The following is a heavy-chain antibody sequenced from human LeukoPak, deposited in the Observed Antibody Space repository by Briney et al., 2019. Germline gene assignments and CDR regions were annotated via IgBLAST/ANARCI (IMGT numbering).Heavy chain of an antibody. CDR2: IYYSGST. CDR1: GGSISSYY. CDR3: ARSEDDFWSTYYFDY. Sequence: SSETLSLTCTVSGGSISSYYWSWIRQPPGKGLEWIGYIYYSGSTSYNPSLKSGVTISVDTSKNQFSLKLSSVTAADTAVYYCARSEDDFWSTYYFDYWGRGTLVTVSS. J-gene: IGHJ4*02. V-gene: IGHV4-59*01. D-gene: IGHD3-3*01.